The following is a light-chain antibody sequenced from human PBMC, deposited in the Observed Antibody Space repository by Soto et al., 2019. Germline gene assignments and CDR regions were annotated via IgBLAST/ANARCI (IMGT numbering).Light chain of an antibody. V-gene: IGKV1-9*01. Sequence: DIHLTQSPSSLSASAGDRVTITFRASQGVPNNLAWYQQKPGKAPKLLIYDESTLHSGVPSRFSGSESGTEFTLTIDSLQPEDFATYYCQQDKTYPRTFGGGTKVDIK. CDR2: DES. CDR3: QQDKTYPRT. J-gene: IGKJ4*01. CDR1: QGVPNN.